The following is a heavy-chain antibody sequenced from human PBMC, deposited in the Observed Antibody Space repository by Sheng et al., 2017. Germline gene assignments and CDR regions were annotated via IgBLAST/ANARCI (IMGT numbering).Heavy chain of an antibody. CDR3: ARRPTFXSSGWFPDYFDY. Sequence: QLQLQESGPGLVKPSETLSLTCTVSGGSISSSSYYWGWIRQPPGKGLEWIGSIYYSGSTYYNPSLKSRVTISVDTSKNQFSLKLSSVTAADTAVYYCARRPTFXSSGWFPDYFDYWGQGTLVTV. V-gene: IGHV4-39*07. J-gene: IGHJ4*02. CDR1: GGSISSSSYY. D-gene: IGHD6-19*01. CDR2: IYYSGST.